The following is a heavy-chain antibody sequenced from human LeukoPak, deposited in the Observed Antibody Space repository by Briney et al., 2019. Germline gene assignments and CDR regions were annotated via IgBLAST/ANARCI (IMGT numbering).Heavy chain of an antibody. V-gene: IGHV3-7*03. J-gene: IGHJ4*02. CDR3: VRYFTAVAPTLRLDY. CDR1: GFTFSSYW. CDR2: IKQDGRDK. Sequence: GGSLRLSCAASGFTFSSYWMNWVRQAPGKGLEWVATIKQDGRDKYYVDSVKGRFTISRDDAKNPLYLQMNSLRVEDTAVYHCVRYFTAVAPTLRLDYWGQGTLVTVSS. D-gene: IGHD6-19*01.